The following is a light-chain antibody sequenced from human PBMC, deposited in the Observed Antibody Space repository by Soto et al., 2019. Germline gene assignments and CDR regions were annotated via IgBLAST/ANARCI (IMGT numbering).Light chain of an antibody. V-gene: IGKV3-20*01. CDR3: QQYASSPLLT. J-gene: IGKJ4*01. CDR1: QSVSSSY. Sequence: EIGMKQSPATLSVSPEERATLSCRASQSVSSSYLAWYQQKPGQAPRLLIYGASSRATGIPDRFSGSGSGTDFTLTISRLEPEDFAVYYCQQYASSPLLTFGGGTKVDIK. CDR2: GAS.